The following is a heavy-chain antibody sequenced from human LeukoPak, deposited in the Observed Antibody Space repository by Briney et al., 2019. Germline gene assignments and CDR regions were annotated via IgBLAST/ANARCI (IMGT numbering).Heavy chain of an antibody. CDR3: ARELAVYDFWSGYSPKIIDY. V-gene: IGHV3-48*01. CDR2: IRISGSTT. CDR1: GVSSRRDI. Sequence: GGSLRLSCAASGVSSRRDIISWVREAPGEGLWRVSYIRISGSTTYYTDTVWSRVTIYRDNAKNSLYLQMNSLRAEDTAVYYCARELAVYDFWSGYSPKIIDYWGQGTLVTVAS. D-gene: IGHD3-3*01. J-gene: IGHJ4*02.